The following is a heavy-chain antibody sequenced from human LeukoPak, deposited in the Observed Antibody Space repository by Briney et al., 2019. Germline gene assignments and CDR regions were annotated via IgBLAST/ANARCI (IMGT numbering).Heavy chain of an antibody. CDR3: ARAELVNWFDP. J-gene: IGHJ5*02. CDR2: MNPNSGNT. Sequence: ASVKVSCKASGYTFTSYDVNWVRQAPGQGLEWMGWMNPNSGNTGYAQKFQGRVTMTRNTSISTAYMELSSLRSEDTAVYYCARAELVNWFDPWGQGTLVTVSS. CDR1: GYTFTSYD. D-gene: IGHD1-14*01. V-gene: IGHV1-8*01.